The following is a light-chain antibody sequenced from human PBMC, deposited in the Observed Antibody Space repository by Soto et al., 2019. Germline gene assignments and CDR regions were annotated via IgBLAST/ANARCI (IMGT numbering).Light chain of an antibody. J-gene: IGKJ4*01. CDR3: QQLNSFSS. Sequence: IQLTQSPSSLSASVGDSVTLTCRASQGISTYLAWYQQKPGQAPRLLIYAASTLQSGVPSRFSGSVSGTVFTLTIRRLQPEDFATYYCQQLNSFSSFGGGTKVEIK. CDR2: AAS. CDR1: QGISTY. V-gene: IGKV1-9*01.